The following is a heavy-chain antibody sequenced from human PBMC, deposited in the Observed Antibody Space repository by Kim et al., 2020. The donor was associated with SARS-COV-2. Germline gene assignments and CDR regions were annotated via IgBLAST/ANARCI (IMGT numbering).Heavy chain of an antibody. J-gene: IGHJ5*02. V-gene: IGHV3-48*02. CDR1: GFTFSSYS. CDR2: ISSSSSTI. D-gene: IGHD3-22*01. CDR3: ARVYYDSSGYYRGYNWLDA. Sequence: GGSLRLSCAASGFTFSSYSMNWVRQAPGKGLEWVSYISSSSSTIYYADSVKGRFTISRDNAKNSLFLQMNSLRDEDTAGYYCARVYYDSSGYYRGYNWLDAWGQGTLVTVSS.